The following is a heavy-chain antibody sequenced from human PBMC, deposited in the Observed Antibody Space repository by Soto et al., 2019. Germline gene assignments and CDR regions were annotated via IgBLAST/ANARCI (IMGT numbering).Heavy chain of an antibody. Sequence: SETLSLTCTVSGGSISSYYWRWIRQPPGKGLEWIGYIYYSGSTNYSPSLKSRVTISVDTSKNQFSLKLSSVTAADTAVYCCARWAAAGIGRNWFDPWGQGTLVTVS. D-gene: IGHD6-13*01. CDR2: IYYSGST. CDR1: GGSISSYY. CDR3: ARWAAAGIGRNWFDP. V-gene: IGHV4-59*01. J-gene: IGHJ5*02.